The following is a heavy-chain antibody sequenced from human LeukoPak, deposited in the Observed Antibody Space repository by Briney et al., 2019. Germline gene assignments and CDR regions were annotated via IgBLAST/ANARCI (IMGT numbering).Heavy chain of an antibody. CDR2: IYYSGST. D-gene: IGHD1-26*01. Sequence: PSETLSLTCTVSGGSISSGGYYWSWIRQHPGKGLEWIGYIYYSGSTYYNPSLKSRVTISVDTSKNQFSLKLSSVTAADTAVYYCAREDIATTIDYWGQGTLVTVSS. V-gene: IGHV4-31*03. CDR3: AREDIATTIDY. J-gene: IGHJ4*02. CDR1: GGSISSGGYY.